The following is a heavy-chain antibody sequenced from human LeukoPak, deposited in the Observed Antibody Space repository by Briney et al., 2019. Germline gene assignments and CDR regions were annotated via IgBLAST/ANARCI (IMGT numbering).Heavy chain of an antibody. J-gene: IGHJ4*02. CDR2: INPNSGGT. V-gene: IGHV1-2*02. CDR1: GYTFTGYY. CDR3: ARDRLGYYDSSGNSDY. D-gene: IGHD3-22*01. Sequence: ASAKVSCTASGYTFTGYYMHWVRQAPGQGLEWMGWINPNSGGTNYAQKFQGRVTMTRDTSISTAYMELSRLRSDDTAVYYCARDRLGYYDSSGNSDYWGQGTLVTVSS.